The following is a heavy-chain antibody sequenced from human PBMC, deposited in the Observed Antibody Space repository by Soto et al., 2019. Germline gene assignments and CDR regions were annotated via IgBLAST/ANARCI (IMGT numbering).Heavy chain of an antibody. J-gene: IGHJ4*02. CDR1: GYSLSSGYY. CDR2: IYHSGST. CDR3: YSSSAVSMAF. Sequence: PSETLSLPCCVSGYSLSSGYYWGWIRQSPGKGLEWIGSIYHSGSTYYNPSLKSRVTMSVDTSKNQFSLKASDTAIYYCARGIYYSSSAVSMAFWGQGTQVTVSS. V-gene: IGHV4-38-2*02. D-gene: IGHD3-10*01.